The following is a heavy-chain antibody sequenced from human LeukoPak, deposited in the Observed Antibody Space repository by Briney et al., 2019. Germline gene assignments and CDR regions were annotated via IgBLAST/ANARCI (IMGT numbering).Heavy chain of an antibody. Sequence: ASVKVSCKASEYTFSVYHIHWVRQAPGQGLEWMAWINPDSGDTNYAQKFQGRVTMTRDTSISTAYMELSRLRSDDTAVYYCARDSAPDIVVVPAAILSYWGQGTLVTVSS. CDR3: ARDSAPDIVVVPAAILSY. D-gene: IGHD2-2*01. V-gene: IGHV1-2*02. CDR2: INPDSGDT. J-gene: IGHJ4*02. CDR1: EYTFSVYH.